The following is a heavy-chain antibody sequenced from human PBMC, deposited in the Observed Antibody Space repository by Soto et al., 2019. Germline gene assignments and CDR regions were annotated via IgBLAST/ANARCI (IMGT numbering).Heavy chain of an antibody. CDR2: IYYSGST. D-gene: IGHD6-13*01. Sequence: SETLSLTCTVSGGSISSYYWSWIRQPPGKGLEWIGYIYYSGSTNYNPSLKSRVTISVDTSKNQFSLKLSSVTAADTAVCYCARHSSSWSPIDYWGQGTLVTVSS. CDR3: ARHSSSWSPIDY. J-gene: IGHJ4*02. CDR1: GGSISSYY. V-gene: IGHV4-59*08.